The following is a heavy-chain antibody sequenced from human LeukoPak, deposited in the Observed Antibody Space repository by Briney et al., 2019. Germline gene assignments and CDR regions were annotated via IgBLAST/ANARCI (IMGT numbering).Heavy chain of an antibody. CDR1: GFTFGDYW. CDR3: ARGGDYGDFPDY. V-gene: IGHV3-74*01. CDR2: TNTDESRT. D-gene: IGHD4-17*01. Sequence: GGPLGLSCAASGFTFGDYWMHWVRQAPGKGLVWVPRTNTDESRTSYTDSVKGRFTISRDNARNTLYLQMNSLRVEDTAVYYCARGGDYGDFPDYWGQGTLVTVSS. J-gene: IGHJ4*02.